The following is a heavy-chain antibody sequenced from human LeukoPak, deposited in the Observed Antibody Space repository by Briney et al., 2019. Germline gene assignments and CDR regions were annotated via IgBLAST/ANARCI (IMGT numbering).Heavy chain of an antibody. Sequence: PGGSLRLSCAASGFTFSSYEMNWVRQAPGKGLEWISYINPNGNTIYYADSVKGRFTISRDNAKNSLYLQMNSLRAEDTAVYYCARDPRGYRNGYYGIDVWGQGTTVTVSS. CDR1: GFTFSSYE. J-gene: IGHJ6*02. CDR3: ARDPRGYRNGYYGIDV. CDR2: INPNGNTI. V-gene: IGHV3-48*03. D-gene: IGHD5-18*01.